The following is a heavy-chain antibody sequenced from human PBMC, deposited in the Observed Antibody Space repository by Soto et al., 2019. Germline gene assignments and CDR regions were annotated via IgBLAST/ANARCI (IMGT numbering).Heavy chain of an antibody. CDR3: AKVLPATGIEGGGDAFDI. Sequence: RLSCAASGSTFRSFGMHWIRQAPGKGLEWVALISYDGTNKYYADSVRGRFTISRDNSKNTLYLEMNTLRVEDTAVYYCAKVLPATGIEGGGDAFDIWGQGTMVTVSS. V-gene: IGHV3-30*18. D-gene: IGHD1-26*01. CDR2: ISYDGTNK. CDR1: GSTFRSFG. J-gene: IGHJ3*02.